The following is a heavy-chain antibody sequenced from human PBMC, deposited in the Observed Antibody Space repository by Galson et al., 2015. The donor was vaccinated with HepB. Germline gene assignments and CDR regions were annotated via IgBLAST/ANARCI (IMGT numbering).Heavy chain of an antibody. D-gene: IGHD6-13*01. CDR3: ASSSSSWLPAAFDI. CDR2: IDHSGST. V-gene: IGHV4-34*01. J-gene: IGHJ3*02. Sequence: SETLSLTCAVYGGSFSGYYWSWFRRPPGKGLEWIGEIDHSGSTKYTPSLKSRVTISAVRSKRQFSLKLTSVTAADTAVYFCASSSSSWLPAAFDIWGQGTVVTVSP. CDR1: GGSFSGYY.